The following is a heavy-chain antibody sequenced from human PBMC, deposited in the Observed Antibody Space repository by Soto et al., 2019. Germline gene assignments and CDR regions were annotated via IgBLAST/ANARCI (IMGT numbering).Heavy chain of an antibody. D-gene: IGHD6-13*01. CDR2: IWSDGSNK. Sequence: QVQLVESGGGVVQPGRSLRLSCAASGFTFSSFAMHWVRQAPGQGLEWVAIIWSDGSNKYYTDSVKGRFTISRDNSKNTLYLQMNSLRAEDTAVYYCAGEYSTSPGRFDYWGQGTLVTVSS. CDR3: AGEYSTSPGRFDY. CDR1: GFTFSSFA. J-gene: IGHJ4*02. V-gene: IGHV3-33*01.